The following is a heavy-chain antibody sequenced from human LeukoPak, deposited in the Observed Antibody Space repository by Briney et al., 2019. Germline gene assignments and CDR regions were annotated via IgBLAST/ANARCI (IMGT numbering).Heavy chain of an antibody. CDR2: ISGSGGST. CDR3: AREFSGYAFDI. CDR1: GFTFSSYA. D-gene: IGHD5-12*01. V-gene: IGHV3-23*01. J-gene: IGHJ3*02. Sequence: PGGSLRLSCAASGFTFSSYAMSWVRQAPGKGLEWVSAISGSGGSTYYADSVQGRFTISRDNSKNTVYLQMNYLRAEDMAVYYCAREFSGYAFDIWGQGTMVTVSS.